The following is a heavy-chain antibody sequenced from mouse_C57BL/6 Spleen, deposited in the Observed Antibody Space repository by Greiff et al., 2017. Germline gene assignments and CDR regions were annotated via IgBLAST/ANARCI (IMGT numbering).Heavy chain of an antibody. J-gene: IGHJ2*01. CDR1: GYAFSSYW. D-gene: IGHD2-3*01. CDR2: IYPGDGDT. Sequence: QVQLQQSGAELVKPGASVKISCKASGYAFSSYWMNWVKQRPGKGLEWIGQIYPGDGDTNYNGKFKGKATLTADKSSSTAYMQRSSLTSEDSAVYFCARSGDGYYFDYWGQGTTLTVSS. V-gene: IGHV1-80*01. CDR3: ARSGDGYYFDY.